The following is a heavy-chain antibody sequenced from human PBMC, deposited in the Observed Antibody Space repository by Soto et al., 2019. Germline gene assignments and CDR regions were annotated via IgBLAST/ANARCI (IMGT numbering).Heavy chain of an antibody. D-gene: IGHD4-17*01. V-gene: IGHV1-2*04. J-gene: IGHJ4*02. CDR2: INPNSGGT. Sequence: ASVKVSCKASGYTFTGYYMHWVRQAPGQGLEWMGWINPNSGGTNYAQKFQGWVTMTRDTSISTAYMELSRLRSDDTAVYYCARAGNGDYVNFDYWGQGTLVTVSS. CDR3: ARAGNGDYVNFDY. CDR1: GYTFTGYY.